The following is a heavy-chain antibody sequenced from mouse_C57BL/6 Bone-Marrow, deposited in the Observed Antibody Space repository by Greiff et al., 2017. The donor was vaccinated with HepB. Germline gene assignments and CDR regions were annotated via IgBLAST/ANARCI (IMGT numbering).Heavy chain of an antibody. V-gene: IGHV1-72*01. CDR1: GYTFTSYW. J-gene: IGHJ1*03. CDR3: ARFYYYGSYWYFDV. CDR2: IDPNSGGT. D-gene: IGHD1-1*01. Sequence: QVHVKQSGAELVKPGASVKLSCKASGYTFTSYWMHWVKQRPGRGLEWIGRIDPNSGGTKYNEKFKSKATLTVDKPSSTAYMQLSSLTSEDSAVYYCARFYYYGSYWYFDVWGTGTTVTVSS.